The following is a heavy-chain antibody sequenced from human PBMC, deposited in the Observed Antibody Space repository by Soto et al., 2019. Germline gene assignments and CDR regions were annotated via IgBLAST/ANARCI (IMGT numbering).Heavy chain of an antibody. CDR1: GFTFSSYS. Sequence: PGGSLRFSCAASGFTFSSYSMNWVRQAPGKGLEWVSSISSSSSYIYYADSVKGRFTISRDNAKNSLYLQMNSLRAEDTAVYYCARLYRHIAARPLGRYMDVWGKGTTVTVSS. CDR2: ISSSSSYI. V-gene: IGHV3-21*01. J-gene: IGHJ6*03. D-gene: IGHD6-6*01. CDR3: ARLYRHIAARPLGRYMDV.